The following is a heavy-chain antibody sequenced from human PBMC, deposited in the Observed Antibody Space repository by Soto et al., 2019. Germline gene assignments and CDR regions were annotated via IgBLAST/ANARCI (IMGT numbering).Heavy chain of an antibody. CDR3: ANDQVVVVVAATFDY. V-gene: IGHV3-30*18. CDR1: GFTFSSYG. Sequence: QVQLVESGGGVVQPGRSLRLSCAASGFTFSSYGMHWVRQAPGKGLEWVAVISYDGSNKYYADSVKGRFTISRDNSKNTLYLQMNSLRAEDTAVYYCANDQVVVVVAATFDYWGQGTLVTVSS. CDR2: ISYDGSNK. J-gene: IGHJ4*02. D-gene: IGHD2-15*01.